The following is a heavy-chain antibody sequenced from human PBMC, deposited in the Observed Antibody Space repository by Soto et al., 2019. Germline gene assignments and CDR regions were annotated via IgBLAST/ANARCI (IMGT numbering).Heavy chain of an antibody. D-gene: IGHD6-6*01. V-gene: IGHV3-73*02. Sequence: EVQLVESGGGLVQPGGSLKLSCAASGFTFSGSAMHWVRQASGKGLEWVGRIRSKANSYATAYAASVKGRFTISRDDSKNTAYLQMNSLKTEDTAVYYCTRQGSSSGKGYYYYGMDVWGQGTTVTVSS. CDR2: IRSKANSYAT. CDR3: TRQGSSSGKGYYYYGMDV. CDR1: GFTFSGSA. J-gene: IGHJ6*02.